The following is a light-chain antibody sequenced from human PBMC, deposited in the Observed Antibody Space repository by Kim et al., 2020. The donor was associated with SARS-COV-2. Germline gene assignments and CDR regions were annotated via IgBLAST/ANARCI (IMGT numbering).Light chain of an antibody. V-gene: IGKV1-9*01. CDR1: QGIGNH. CDR2: AAS. Sequence: GDRVAVTCRTSQGIGNHLAWYQQKPGKAPKLLIFAASTLQSGVPSRFSGSGSGTEFTLTVSSLQPDDFAIYYCQQLNSYPWTFG. CDR3: QQLNSYPWT. J-gene: IGKJ1*01.